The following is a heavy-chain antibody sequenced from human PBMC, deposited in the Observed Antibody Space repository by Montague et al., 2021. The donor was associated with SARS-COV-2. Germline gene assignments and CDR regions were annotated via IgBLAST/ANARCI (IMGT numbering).Heavy chain of an antibody. CDR1: GGSISNYY. CDR3: ARARGGTIFGVFGAYYGMDI. D-gene: IGHD3-3*01. J-gene: IGHJ6*02. CDR2: MYYSGST. V-gene: IGHV4-59*01. Sequence: SETLSLTCTVSGGSISNYYWSWIRQSPGKGLEWIAYMYYSGSTKYNPSLTSRATISVDTSKNQFSLTLNSMTAADTAVYYCARARGGTIFGVFGAYYGMDIWGQGTTVTVSS.